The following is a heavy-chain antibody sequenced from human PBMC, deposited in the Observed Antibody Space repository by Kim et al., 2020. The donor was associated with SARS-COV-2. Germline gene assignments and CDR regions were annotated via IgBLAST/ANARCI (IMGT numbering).Heavy chain of an antibody. CDR2: ISYDGSNK. CDR3: AKDYYDSSGYYRSEGGGGFNFDY. Sequence: GGSLRLSCAASGFTFSSYGMHWVRQAPGKGLEWVAVISYDGSNKYYADSVKGRFTISRDNSKNTLYLQMNSLRAEDTAVYYCAKDYYDSSGYYRSEGGGGFNFDYWGQGTLVTVSS. D-gene: IGHD3-22*01. V-gene: IGHV3-30*18. CDR1: GFTFSSYG. J-gene: IGHJ4*02.